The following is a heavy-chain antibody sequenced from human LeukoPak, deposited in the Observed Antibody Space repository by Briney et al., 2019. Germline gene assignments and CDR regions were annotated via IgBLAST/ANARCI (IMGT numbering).Heavy chain of an antibody. J-gene: IGHJ6*03. CDR3: ARARYYYGSGSPPYYYYYMDV. CDR2: ISAYNGNT. Sequence: ASVKVSCKASGYTFTSYGISWVRQAPGQGLEWMGWISAYNGNTNYAQKLQGRVTMTTDTSTSTAYMELRSLRSDDTAVYYCARARYYYGSGSPPYYYYYMDVWGKGTTVTVSS. D-gene: IGHD3-10*01. CDR1: GYTFTSYG. V-gene: IGHV1-18*01.